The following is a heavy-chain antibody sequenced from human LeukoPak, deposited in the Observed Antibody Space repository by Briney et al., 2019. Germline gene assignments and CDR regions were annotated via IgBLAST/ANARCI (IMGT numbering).Heavy chain of an antibody. CDR3: AKGGWIPYYFDS. D-gene: IGHD6-19*01. V-gene: IGHV3-23*01. CDR1: GFTFSNSA. CDR2: ITGSGGST. Sequence: GGSLRLSCAASGFTFSNSAMSWVRQAPGKGLEWVSVITGSGGSTYYADSVKGRFSISRDNSKNTLSLQMNSLRAEDMAVYYCAKGGWIPYYFDSWGQGTLDTVSS. J-gene: IGHJ4*02.